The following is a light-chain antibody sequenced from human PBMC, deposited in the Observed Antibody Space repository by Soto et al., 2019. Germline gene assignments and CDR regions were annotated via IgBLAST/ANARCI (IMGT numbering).Light chain of an antibody. J-gene: IGKJ1*01. Sequence: DIQMTQSPSSLSASVGDRVTITCRASQTINSYLNWYQQKPERAPKLLINSASSLQSGVPSRFSGSGSGTELTLTISSLQPEDVATYNCQQSHTTPPSFGQGTKVEIK. CDR1: QTINSY. CDR2: SAS. V-gene: IGKV1-39*01. CDR3: QQSHTTPPS.